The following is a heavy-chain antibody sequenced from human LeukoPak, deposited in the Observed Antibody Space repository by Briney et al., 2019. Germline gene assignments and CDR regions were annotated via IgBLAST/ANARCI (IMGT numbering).Heavy chain of an antibody. CDR1: GFTFSNYV. CDR2: ISGGGGNT. Sequence: GGSLRLSCAASGFTFSNYVMNWVRQAPGKGLEWVSSISGGGGNTFYADSMKGRFTISRDNSKKTLYLQMKSLSAEDTVVYYCAKGGPSSTYFDYWGQGTLVTVSS. V-gene: IGHV3-23*01. CDR3: AKGGPSSTYFDY. D-gene: IGHD6-13*01. J-gene: IGHJ4*02.